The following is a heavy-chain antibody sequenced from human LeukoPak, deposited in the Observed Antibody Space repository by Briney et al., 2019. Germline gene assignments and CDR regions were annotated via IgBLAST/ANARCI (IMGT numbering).Heavy chain of an antibody. CDR1: GFTFSSYW. J-gene: IGHJ4*02. V-gene: IGHV3-7*01. CDR3: ARTSITIFGGEASFFDY. CDR2: IKQDGSEK. D-gene: IGHD3-3*01. Sequence: PGGSLRLSCAASGFTFSSYWMSWVRQAPGKGLEWVVNIKQDGSEKYYVDSVKGRFTIFRDNAKNSLYLQMNSLRAEDTAVYYCARTSITIFGGEASFFDYWGQGTLVTVSS.